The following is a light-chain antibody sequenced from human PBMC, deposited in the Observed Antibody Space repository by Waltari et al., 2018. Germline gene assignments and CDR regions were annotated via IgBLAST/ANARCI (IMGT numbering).Light chain of an antibody. CDR1: QTVTATY. CDR2: DTS. J-gene: IGKJ4*01. Sequence: EIVLTQSPGTLSLSPGERATLSCRASQTVTATYLAWSQQKPGQAPTLVIHDTSSSATGIPDRFSGSGSVTDFSLTISSLEPEDFAVYYCQQYDISPLTFGGGTKVETK. V-gene: IGKV3-20*01. CDR3: QQYDISPLT.